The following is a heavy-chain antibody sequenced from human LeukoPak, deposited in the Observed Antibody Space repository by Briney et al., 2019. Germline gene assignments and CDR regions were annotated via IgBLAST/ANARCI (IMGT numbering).Heavy chain of an antibody. CDR3: VTGQWLVPVSY. V-gene: IGHV4-34*01. CDR1: GGSFSGNY. CDR2: INHSRST. D-gene: IGHD6-19*01. Sequence: SETLSLTCVVNGGSFSGNYWSWIRQPPGKGLEWIGEINHSRSTNYNPSLKSRVTISVDTSKNQFSLKLSSVTAADTAVYYCVTGQWLVPVSYWGQGALVTVSS. J-gene: IGHJ4*02.